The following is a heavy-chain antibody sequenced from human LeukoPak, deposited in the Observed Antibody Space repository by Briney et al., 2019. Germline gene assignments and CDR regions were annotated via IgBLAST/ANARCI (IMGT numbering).Heavy chain of an antibody. V-gene: IGHV3-30*03. Sequence: GGSLRLSCAASGFTFSSYVIHWVRQAPGKGLEWVAVISYDGSNKYYADSVKGRFTISRDNSKNTLYLQMNSLRAEDTAVYYCATVRENSYDSLVHYWGQGTLVTVSS. CDR1: GFTFSSYV. CDR2: ISYDGSNK. J-gene: IGHJ4*02. D-gene: IGHD5-18*01. CDR3: ATVRENSYDSLVHY.